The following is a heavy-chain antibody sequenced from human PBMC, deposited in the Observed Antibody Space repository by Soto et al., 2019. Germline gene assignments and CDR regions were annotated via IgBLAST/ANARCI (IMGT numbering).Heavy chain of an antibody. CDR1: GFTFSSYG. D-gene: IGHD3-9*01. V-gene: IGHV3-30*03. CDR3: ARGADFDWLLYVDY. CDR2: ISYDGNNR. J-gene: IGHJ4*02. Sequence: QVQLVESGGGVVQPGRSLRLSCAASGFTFSSYGMHWVRQAPGKGLEWVAVISYDGNNRYYADSVKGRFTISRDNSKNTLYLQMNSLRAEDTAVYYCARGADFDWLLYVDYWGQGTLVTVSS.